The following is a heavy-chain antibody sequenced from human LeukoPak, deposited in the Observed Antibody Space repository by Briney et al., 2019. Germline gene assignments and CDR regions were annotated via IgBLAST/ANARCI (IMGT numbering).Heavy chain of an antibody. J-gene: IGHJ5*02. V-gene: IGHV3-23*01. CDR2: ISGSGGST. CDR3: ARAMGDYGDFNWFDP. Sequence: PGGSLRLSCAASGFTFSSYAMSWVRQAPGKGLEWVSAISGSGGSTYYADSVKGRFTISRDNSKNTLYLQMNSLRAEDTAVYYCARAMGDYGDFNWFDPWGQGTLVTVSS. D-gene: IGHD4-17*01. CDR1: GFTFSSYA.